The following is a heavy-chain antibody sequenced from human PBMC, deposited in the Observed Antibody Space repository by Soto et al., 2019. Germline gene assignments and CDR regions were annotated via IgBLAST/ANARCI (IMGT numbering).Heavy chain of an antibody. CDR3: ARLLLYDYGDYVFDY. D-gene: IGHD4-17*01. CDR2: IFSNDEK. CDR1: GFSLSNARMG. Sequence: SGPTLVNPTETLTLTCTVSGFSLSNARMGVSWIRQPPGKALEWLAHIFSNDEKSYSTSLKSRLTISKDTSKSQVVLTMTNMDPVDTATYYCARLLLYDYGDYVFDYWGPGTLVTVSS. V-gene: IGHV2-26*01. J-gene: IGHJ4*02.